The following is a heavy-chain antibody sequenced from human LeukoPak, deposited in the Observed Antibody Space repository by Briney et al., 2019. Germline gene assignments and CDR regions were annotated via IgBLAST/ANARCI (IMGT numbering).Heavy chain of an antibody. D-gene: IGHD3-10*01. V-gene: IGHV3-7*01. CDR2: IKQDGSEK. CDR3: ARGGDYFASGSYYTPSH. J-gene: IGHJ4*02. Sequence: PGGSLRLSCAVSGFSFSTYWMTWVRQAPGKGLEWVANIKQDGSEKNYVDSVKGRFIISRDNTKNSAYLQMNSLSAEDTAVYYCARGGDYFASGSYYTPSHWGQGTLVTVSP. CDR1: GFSFSTYW.